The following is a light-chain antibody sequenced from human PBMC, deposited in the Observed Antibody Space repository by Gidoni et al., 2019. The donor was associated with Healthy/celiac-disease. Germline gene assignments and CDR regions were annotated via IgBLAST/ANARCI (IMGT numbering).Light chain of an antibody. Sequence: EIVLTQSPATLSLSPGERATLACRASQSVSSYLAWYQQKPGQAPRLLIYDASNMATGIPARFSGSGSGTDFTLTISSLEPEDCAVYYCQQRSNWPLTFXQXTKLEIK. V-gene: IGKV3-11*01. J-gene: IGKJ2*01. CDR1: QSVSSY. CDR3: QQRSNWPLT. CDR2: DAS.